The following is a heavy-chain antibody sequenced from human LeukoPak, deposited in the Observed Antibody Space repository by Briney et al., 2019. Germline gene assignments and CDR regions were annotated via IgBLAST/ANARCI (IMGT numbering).Heavy chain of an antibody. CDR3: VKGTYYYGSGSHHFDY. Sequence: GGSLRLSCAASGFTFSSYAMSWVRQAPGKGLEWVSAISGSGGSTYYADSVKGRFTISRDNSKNTLYLQMNSLRAEDTAVYYCVKGTYYYGSGSHHFDYWGQGTLVTVSS. CDR2: ISGSGGST. CDR1: GFTFSSYA. J-gene: IGHJ4*02. V-gene: IGHV3-23*01. D-gene: IGHD3-10*01.